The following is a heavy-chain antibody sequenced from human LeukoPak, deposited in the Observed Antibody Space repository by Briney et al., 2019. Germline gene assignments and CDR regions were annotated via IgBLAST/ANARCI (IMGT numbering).Heavy chain of an antibody. V-gene: IGHV3-23*01. D-gene: IGHD3-22*01. Sequence: GGSRRLSWGPAGFPLSSYTMKWVRQAQGRGRGWVSAISGSGDKTYYAASVKGRFTISRDNSKNTLYLQMNSLRAEDTAVYYCANGFYDTGGYYYDYFDHWGQGTPVTVSS. CDR1: GFPLSSYT. J-gene: IGHJ4*02. CDR2: ISGSGDKT. CDR3: ANGFYDTGGYYYDYFDH.